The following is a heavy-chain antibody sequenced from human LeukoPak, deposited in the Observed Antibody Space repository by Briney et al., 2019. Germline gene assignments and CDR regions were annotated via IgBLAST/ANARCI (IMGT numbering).Heavy chain of an antibody. Sequence: SETLSLTCTVSGGSISSSSYYWGWMRQAPGKGLEWLGSISQSGNTYNNPSLKSRVTLSVDTSKNQVSLKLTSVSAADTAVYYCARSEINDYFKYWGPGILVTVST. CDR1: GGSISSSSYY. J-gene: IGHJ4*02. CDR3: ARSEINDYFKY. V-gene: IGHV4-39*07. D-gene: IGHD3-16*01. CDR2: ISQSGNT.